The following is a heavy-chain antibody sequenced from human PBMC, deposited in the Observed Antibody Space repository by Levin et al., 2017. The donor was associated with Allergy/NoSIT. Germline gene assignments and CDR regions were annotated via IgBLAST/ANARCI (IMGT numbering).Heavy chain of an antibody. CDR2: ISGSGGNT. J-gene: IGHJ3*02. Sequence: PSETLSLTCAASGFTFSSYAMSWVRQAPGKGLEWVSAISGSGGNTYYADSVKGRFTISRDNSKNTLYLQMNSLRAEDTAVYYCAKLLRYFDWLQDAFDIWGQGTMVTVSS. CDR3: AKLLRYFDWLQDAFDI. D-gene: IGHD3-9*01. CDR1: GFTFSSYA. V-gene: IGHV3-23*01.